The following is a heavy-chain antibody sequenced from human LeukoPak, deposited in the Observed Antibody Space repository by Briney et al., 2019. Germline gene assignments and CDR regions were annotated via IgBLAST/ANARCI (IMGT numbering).Heavy chain of an antibody. D-gene: IGHD3-22*01. V-gene: IGHV3-48*02. CDR3: ARDRSGYYLFDY. CDR2: ISSSSSNI. Sequence: GGSLRLSCAASGFTFSTYSMNWVRQAPGKGLEWVSYISSSSSNIYYADSVKGRFTISRDNAKNSLYLQMNSLRDEDTAVYYCARDRSGYYLFDYWGRGALVTVSS. J-gene: IGHJ4*02. CDR1: GFTFSTYS.